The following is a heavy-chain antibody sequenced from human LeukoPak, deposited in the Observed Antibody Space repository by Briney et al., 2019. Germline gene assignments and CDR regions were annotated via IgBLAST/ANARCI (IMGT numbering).Heavy chain of an antibody. V-gene: IGHV3-23*01. D-gene: IGHD6-19*01. J-gene: IGHJ4*02. CDR2: ISGSGAGT. CDR3: AKHGSGWRIDY. Sequence: GGSLRLSCADSGFTFSSYAMSWVRQAPGKGLEWVSGISGSGAGTYYADSVQGRFTISRDSSKNTLYLQMNSLRAEDTALYYCAKHGSGWRIDYWGQGTVVTVSS. CDR1: GFTFSSYA.